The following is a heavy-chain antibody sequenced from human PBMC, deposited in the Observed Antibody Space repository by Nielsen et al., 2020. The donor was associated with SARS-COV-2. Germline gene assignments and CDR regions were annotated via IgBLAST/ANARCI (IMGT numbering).Heavy chain of an antibody. CDR2: IYPRDSDT. J-gene: IGHJ4*02. D-gene: IGHD4-23*01. Sequence: GESLKISCQGSGYTFISYWIGWVRQMPGKGLEWMGVIYPRDSDTRYNPSFQGQVTISADKSISTVYLQWSGLKASDSAMYYCARNTYGGSTDYWGQGTLVTVSS. CDR3: ARNTYGGSTDY. CDR1: GYTFISYW. V-gene: IGHV5-51*01.